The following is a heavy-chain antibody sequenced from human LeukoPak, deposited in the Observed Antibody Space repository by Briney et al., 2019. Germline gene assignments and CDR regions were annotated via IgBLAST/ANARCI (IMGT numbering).Heavy chain of an antibody. D-gene: IGHD5-24*01. Sequence: GESLKISFEASGYSFTSYWITWGRQMPGKGLEWMGRIDPSDSYSNYSPSFQGHVTISADKSISTVYLQWRSLKASDTAMYYCARHRDGYNHTFDYWGQGTLVTVSS. V-gene: IGHV5-10-1*01. CDR2: IDPSDSYS. CDR1: GYSFTSYW. J-gene: IGHJ4*02. CDR3: ARHRDGYNHTFDY.